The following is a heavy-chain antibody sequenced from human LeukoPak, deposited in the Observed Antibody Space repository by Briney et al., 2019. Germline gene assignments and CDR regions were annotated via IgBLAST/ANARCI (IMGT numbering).Heavy chain of an antibody. CDR3: AKTFPYGTTWYGFCDY. V-gene: IGHV3-23*01. CDR2: IRGSGGST. Sequence: GGCLRLSCAASGFPFSNNVMTWVRQAPGRGLDWLAAIRGSGGSTYYADSVKGRFTISRDNSKNMLYLQMNSLRDEDTAVYYCAKTFPYGTTWYGFCDYWGQGALVTVSS. CDR1: GFPFSNNV. J-gene: IGHJ4*02. D-gene: IGHD3-3*01.